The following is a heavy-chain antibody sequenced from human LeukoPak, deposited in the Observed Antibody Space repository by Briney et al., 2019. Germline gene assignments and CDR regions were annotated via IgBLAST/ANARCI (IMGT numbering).Heavy chain of an antibody. CDR2: ISYDGSNK. CDR1: GFTFSSYG. D-gene: IGHD6-19*01. J-gene: IGHJ4*02. Sequence: GRSLRLSCAASGFTFSSYGMHWVRQAPGKGLEWVAVISYDGSNKYYADSVKGRFTISRDNSKNTLYLRMNSLRAEDTAVYYCAKDSGSGWSSFDYWGQGTLVTVSS. V-gene: IGHV3-30*18. CDR3: AKDSGSGWSSFDY.